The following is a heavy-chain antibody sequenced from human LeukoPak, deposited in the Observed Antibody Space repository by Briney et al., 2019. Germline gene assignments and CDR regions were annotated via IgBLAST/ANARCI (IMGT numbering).Heavy chain of an antibody. D-gene: IGHD2-2*02. CDR2: ISSSSSYI. CDR3: TTDYGPRSCSSTSCYTGDY. Sequence: GGSLRLSCAASGFTFSSYSMNWVRQAPGKGLEWVSSISSSSSYIYYADSVKGRFTISRDNAKNSLYLQMNSLRAEDTAVYYCTTDYGPRSCSSTSCYTGDYWGQGTLVTVSS. J-gene: IGHJ4*02. CDR1: GFTFSSYS. V-gene: IGHV3-21*01.